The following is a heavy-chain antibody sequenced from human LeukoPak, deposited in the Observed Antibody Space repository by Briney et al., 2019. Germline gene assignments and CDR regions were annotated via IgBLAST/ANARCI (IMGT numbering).Heavy chain of an antibody. CDR1: GGSISSYY. V-gene: IGHV4-59*01. Sequence: SETLSLTCTVSGGSISSYYWSWIRQPPGKGLEWIGYIYYSGSTKYNPSLKSRVTISVDTSKNQFSLRLSSVTAADTAVYYCARAFDSIGYLVPLDYWGQGTLVTVSS. CDR3: ARAFDSIGYLVPLDY. J-gene: IGHJ4*02. D-gene: IGHD3-22*01. CDR2: IYYSGST.